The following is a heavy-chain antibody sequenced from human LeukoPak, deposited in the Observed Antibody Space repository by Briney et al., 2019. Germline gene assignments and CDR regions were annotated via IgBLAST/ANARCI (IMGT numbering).Heavy chain of an antibody. CDR2: ISGSGGST. J-gene: IGHJ3*02. CDR1: GFTFSSYA. D-gene: IGHD6-13*01. V-gene: IGHV3-23*01. Sequence: GGSLRLSCAASGFTFSSYAVSWVRQAPGKGLEWVSAISGSGGSTYYADSVKGRFTISRDNSKNTLYLQMNSLRAEDTAVCYCAQHLSGVAEYSSSWYAFDIWGQGTLVTVSS. CDR3: AQHLSGVAEYSSSWYAFDI.